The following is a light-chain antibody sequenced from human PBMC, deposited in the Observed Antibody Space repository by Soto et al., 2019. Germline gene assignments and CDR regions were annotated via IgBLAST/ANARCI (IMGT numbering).Light chain of an antibody. CDR2: AAS. V-gene: IGKV1-39*01. CDR3: QQSYSTPHT. Sequence: IQMTKSPSSLSAYVGDRVTITCRASQSISTYLNWYQQKPGKAPNLLIFAASSLQSGVPSTFSGSGSGTDFTLTISNLQPEDFATYYCQQSYSTPHTFGQGTRLEIK. CDR1: QSISTY. J-gene: IGKJ5*01.